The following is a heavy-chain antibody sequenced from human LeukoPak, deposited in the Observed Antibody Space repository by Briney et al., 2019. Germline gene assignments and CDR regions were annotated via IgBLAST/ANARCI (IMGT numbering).Heavy chain of an antibody. Sequence: PGGSLRLSCAASGFIFSSYWMSWARQAPGKGLEWVAYIKQDGNEKYYVDSVKGRFTTSRDNAKNSLYLQMNSLRAEDTAVYYCARDRRYDILTGPFDYWGQGTLVTVSS. V-gene: IGHV3-7*01. CDR2: IKQDGNEK. CDR3: ARDRRYDILTGPFDY. J-gene: IGHJ4*02. D-gene: IGHD3-9*01. CDR1: GFIFSSYW.